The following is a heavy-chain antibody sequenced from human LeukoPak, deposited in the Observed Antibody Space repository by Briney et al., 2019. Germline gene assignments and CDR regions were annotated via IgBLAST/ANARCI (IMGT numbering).Heavy chain of an antibody. CDR2: ISSSSSYI. Sequence: GGSLRLSCAASEFTFSNYKMNWVRQAPGKGLEWVSSISSSSSYIYYADSVKGRFTISRDNAKNSLYLQMNSLRAEDTAVYYCARDGWSGYYFDYWGQGTLVTVSS. CDR3: ARDGWSGYYFDY. J-gene: IGHJ4*02. D-gene: IGHD6-19*01. CDR1: EFTFSNYK. V-gene: IGHV3-21*01.